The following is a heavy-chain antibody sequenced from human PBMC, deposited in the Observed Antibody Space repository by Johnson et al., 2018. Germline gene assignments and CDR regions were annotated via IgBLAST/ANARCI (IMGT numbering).Heavy chain of an antibody. J-gene: IGHJ6*02. CDR1: GFTFNDYN. Sequence: EVQLVESGGGLVQPGGSLRLSCAASGFTFNDYNMNWVRQAPGKGLEWVSYISSNSYTIHYADSVKGRFTISRDSAKNSLYLQMNSRRDEDTAVYYCARLRQSYAMDVWGQGTPVTVSS. CDR3: ARLRQSYAMDV. V-gene: IGHV3-48*02. CDR2: ISSNSYTI.